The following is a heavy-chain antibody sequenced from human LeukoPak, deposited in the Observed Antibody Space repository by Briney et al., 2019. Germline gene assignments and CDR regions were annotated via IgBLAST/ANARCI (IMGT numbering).Heavy chain of an antibody. V-gene: IGHV3-30*03. CDR3: ARDMGGVTHYDGMDV. CDR1: GFTFSSYG. D-gene: IGHD1-26*01. CDR2: ISYDGSNK. J-gene: IGHJ6*02. Sequence: GGSLRLSCAASGFTFSSYGMHWVRQAPGKGLEWVAVISYDGSNKYYADSVKGRFTISRDNSKNTLYLQMNSLRAEDTAVYYCARDMGGVTHYDGMDVWGQGTTVTVSS.